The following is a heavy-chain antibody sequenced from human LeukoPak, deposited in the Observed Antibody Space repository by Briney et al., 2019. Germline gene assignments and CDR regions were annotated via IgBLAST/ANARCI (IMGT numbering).Heavy chain of an antibody. Sequence: PGGSLRLSCAASGFTFSDYYMSWIRQAPGKGLEWVSYISSSGSTIYYADSVKGRFTISRDNAKNSLYLQMNSLRAEDTAVYYCARDGVVVAANPSYYYGMDAWGQGTTVTVSS. CDR3: ARDGVVVAANPSYYYGMDA. V-gene: IGHV3-11*01. J-gene: IGHJ6*02. CDR1: GFTFSDYY. CDR2: ISSSGSTI. D-gene: IGHD2-15*01.